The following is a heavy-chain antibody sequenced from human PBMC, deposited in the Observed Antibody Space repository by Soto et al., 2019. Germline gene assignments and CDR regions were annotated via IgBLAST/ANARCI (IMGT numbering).Heavy chain of an antibody. CDR3: ARFEALIRSLGYFDY. J-gene: IGHJ4*02. CDR1: GGSIRRSDYY. Sequence: QVQLQESGPGLVKPSQTLSLTCTVSGGSIRRSDYYWSWVRQFPGRGLEWIGYIYHSGSTFYNPSLMSRGVISVDTSRNQFSLSLTSVTAADTAVYCARFEALIRSLGYFDYWGQGIRVTVTS. D-gene: IGHD3-16*01. V-gene: IGHV4-31*03. CDR2: IYHSGST.